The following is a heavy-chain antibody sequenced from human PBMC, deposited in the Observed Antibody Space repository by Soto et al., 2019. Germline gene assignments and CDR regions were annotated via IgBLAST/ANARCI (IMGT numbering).Heavy chain of an antibody. D-gene: IGHD2-2*01. CDR2: ITYSGAT. CDR3: AYKRGYAYAVDV. Sequence: SETLSLTCIVSGGSISSHDSTWSWFRQPPGKGLEWIGCITYSGATYYGPSPTSRVTISADTSKNQFSLKLSPVTAADTAVYFCAYKRGYAYAVDVWGQGNRVTVSS. CDR1: GGSISSHDST. V-gene: IGHV4-30-4*01. J-gene: IGHJ6*02.